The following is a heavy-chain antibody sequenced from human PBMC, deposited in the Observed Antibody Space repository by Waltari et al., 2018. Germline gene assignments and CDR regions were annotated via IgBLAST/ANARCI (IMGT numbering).Heavy chain of an antibody. CDR3: ARDKFPNNYYYYGMDV. J-gene: IGHJ6*02. D-gene: IGHD2-21*01. V-gene: IGHV3-20*04. Sequence: EVQLVESGGGVVRPGGSLRLSCAASGFTFEDYGLSWVRQAPGKGLEWVSGINWNGCSTGYADSVKGRFTISRDNAKNSLYLQMNSLRAEDTALYYCARDKFPNNYYYYGMDVWGQGTTVTVSS. CDR1: GFTFEDYG. CDR2: INWNGCST.